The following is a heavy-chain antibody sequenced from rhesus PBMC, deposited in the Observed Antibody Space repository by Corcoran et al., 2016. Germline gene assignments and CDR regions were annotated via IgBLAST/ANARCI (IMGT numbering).Heavy chain of an antibody. J-gene: IGHJ4*01. D-gene: IGHD4-29*01. Sequence: QVTLKESGPALVKPTQTLTMTCTFPWFSLSTSGMGVGWIRHPPGKALEWPARIQWDDDKYYSTSLKSRLTISKNTSKTQVVLTMTNMDPVDTATYYCARGGGSSPFDYWGQGVLVTVSS. V-gene: IGHV2S1*01. CDR3: ARGGGSSPFDY. CDR2: IQWDDDK. CDR1: WFSLSTSGMG.